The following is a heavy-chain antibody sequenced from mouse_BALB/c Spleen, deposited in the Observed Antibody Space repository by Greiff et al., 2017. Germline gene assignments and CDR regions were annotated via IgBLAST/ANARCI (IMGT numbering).Heavy chain of an antibody. V-gene: IGHV5-17*02. J-gene: IGHJ2*01. CDR2: ISSGSSTI. D-gene: IGHD1-2*01. CDR1: GFTFSSFG. CDR3: AREVERLNYFDY. Sequence: EVQVVESGGGLVQPGGSRKLSCAASGFTFSSFGMHWVRQAPEKGLEWVAYISSGSSTIYYADTVKGRFTISRDNPKNTLFLQMTSLRSEDTAMYYCAREVERLNYFDYWGQGTTLTVSS.